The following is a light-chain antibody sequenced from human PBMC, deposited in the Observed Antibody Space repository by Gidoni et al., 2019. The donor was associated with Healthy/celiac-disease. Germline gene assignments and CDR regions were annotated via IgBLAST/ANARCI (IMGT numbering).Light chain of an antibody. CDR1: QSVSSY. CDR2: DAS. J-gene: IGKJ4*01. V-gene: IGKV3-11*01. Sequence: EIVLTQSPATLSLSPGERATLSSRASQSVSSYLAWYKQKPGQHTRLLIYDASNMATGIPARFSGSGSGTYFTLTISSLETEDFAVYYCQQRSNGPPYTFGGGTKVEIK. CDR3: QQRSNGPPYT.